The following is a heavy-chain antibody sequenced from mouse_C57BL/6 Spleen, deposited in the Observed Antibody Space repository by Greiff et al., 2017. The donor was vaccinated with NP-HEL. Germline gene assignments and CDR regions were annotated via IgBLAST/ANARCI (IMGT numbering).Heavy chain of an antibody. CDR2: IDPENGDT. CDR1: GFNIKDDY. D-gene: IGHD1-1*01. J-gene: IGHJ3*01. V-gene: IGHV14-4*01. Sequence: EVQLQQSGAELVRPGASVKLSCTASGFNIKDDYMHWVKQRPEQGLEWIGWIDPENGDTAYASKFQGQATISADTSSNTAYLQLSSLTSEDTAVYYCTTTDYYGSIYEAYWGQGTLVTVSA. CDR3: TTTDYYGSIYEAY.